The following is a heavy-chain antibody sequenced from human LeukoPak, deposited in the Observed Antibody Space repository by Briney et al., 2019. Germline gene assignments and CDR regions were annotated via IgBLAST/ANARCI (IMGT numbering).Heavy chain of an antibody. Sequence: SETLSLTCTVSGGSISSYYWSWIRQPPGKGLEWIGYIYYSGSTNYNPSLKSRVAISVDTSKNQFSLKLSSVTAADTAVYYCARGSGVSSSWYGDWFDPWGQGTLVTVSS. CDR1: GGSISSYY. D-gene: IGHD6-13*01. CDR2: IYYSGST. CDR3: ARGSGVSSSWYGDWFDP. J-gene: IGHJ5*02. V-gene: IGHV4-59*08.